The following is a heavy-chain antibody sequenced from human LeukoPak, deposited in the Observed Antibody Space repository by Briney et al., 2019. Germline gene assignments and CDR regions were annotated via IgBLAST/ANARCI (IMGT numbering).Heavy chain of an antibody. J-gene: IGHJ4*02. CDR2: IKSKASGGTT. CDR1: GFIFSDAW. V-gene: IGHV3-15*01. CDR3: SKDLPHIRAWALKY. D-gene: IGHD3-9*01. Sequence: GGSLRLSCTASGFIFSDAWMTWVRQAPGQGPEWVGRIKSKASGGTTDYASPVKGRFTISRDDSENTLYLQMNSLRTGDTAVYYCSKDLPHIRAWALKYWGQGALVTVSS.